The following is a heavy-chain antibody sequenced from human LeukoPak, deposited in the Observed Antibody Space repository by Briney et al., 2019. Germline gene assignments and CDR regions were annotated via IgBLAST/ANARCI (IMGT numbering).Heavy chain of an antibody. D-gene: IGHD3-22*01. CDR2: INHSGST. J-gene: IGHJ4*02. CDR1: GFTFSTYA. V-gene: IGHV4-34*01. CDR3: ARGNGYYYGRFDY. Sequence: GSLRLSCIVSGFTFSTYAMSWVRQAPGKGLEWIGEINHSGSTNYNPSLKSRVTISVDTSRNQFSLKLSSVTAADTAVYYCARGNGYYYGRFDYWGQGTLVTVSS.